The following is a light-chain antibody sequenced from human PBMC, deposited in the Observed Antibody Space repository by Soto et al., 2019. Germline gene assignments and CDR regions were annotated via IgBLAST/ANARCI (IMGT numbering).Light chain of an antibody. CDR3: SSYTSSSTLV. J-gene: IGLJ2*01. V-gene: IGLV2-14*01. CDR2: DVS. CDR1: SSDIGGYNF. Sequence: QYALTQPASVSGSPGQSITISCTGTSSDIGGYNFVSWYQQPPGKAPKLMIHDVSDRPSGVSNRFSGSKSGNTASLTISGLQAEDEADYYCSSYTSSSTLVFGGGTKVTVL.